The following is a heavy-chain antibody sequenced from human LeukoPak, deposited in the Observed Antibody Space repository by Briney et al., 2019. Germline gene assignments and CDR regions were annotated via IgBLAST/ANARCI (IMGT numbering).Heavy chain of an antibody. V-gene: IGHV4-39*07. CDR3: ASSSTPSDGSFDD. D-gene: IGHD5-24*01. J-gene: IGHJ4*02. CDR1: GGSISSSSYY. Sequence: SETLSLTCTVSGGSISSSSYYWGWIRQPPGKGLEWIGSIYYSGSTYYNPSLKSRVTISVDTSKNQFSLKLSSVTAADTAVYYCASSSTPSDGSFDDWGQGTLVTVSS. CDR2: IYYSGST.